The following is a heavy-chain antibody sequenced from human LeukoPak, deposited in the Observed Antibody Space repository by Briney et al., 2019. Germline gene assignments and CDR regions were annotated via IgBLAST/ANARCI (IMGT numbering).Heavy chain of an antibody. V-gene: IGHV4-39*07. CDR2: IYYSGST. Sequence: PSETLSLTCTVSGGSISSSSYYWGWIRQPPGKGLEWIGSIYYSGSTYYNPSLKSRVTISVDTSKNQFSLKLSSVTAADTAVYYCARDLGIAAAEDYWGQGTLVTVSS. CDR3: ARDLGIAAAEDY. CDR1: GGSISSSSYY. J-gene: IGHJ4*02. D-gene: IGHD6-13*01.